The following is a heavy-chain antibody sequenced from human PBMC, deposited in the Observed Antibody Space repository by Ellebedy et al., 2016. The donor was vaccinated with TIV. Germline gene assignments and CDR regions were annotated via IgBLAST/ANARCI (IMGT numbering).Heavy chain of an antibody. Sequence: GSLRLSXDVSGAFITIKSYYWGWTRQPPGKGLEWIGAIYQTGSTYFNPSLKSRVTLSIDTSKNQFSLELKSVTAADTAVYYCVRHGQFDYWGQGILVTVSS. CDR1: GAFITIKSYY. CDR3: VRHGQFDY. J-gene: IGHJ4*02. V-gene: IGHV4-39*01. CDR2: IYQTGST.